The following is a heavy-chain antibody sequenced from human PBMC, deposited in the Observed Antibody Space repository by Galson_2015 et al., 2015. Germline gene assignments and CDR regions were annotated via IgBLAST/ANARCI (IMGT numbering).Heavy chain of an antibody. D-gene: IGHD3-22*01. Sequence: SVKVSCKASGYTFTSYDINWVRQTTGHGLEWMGWMNPNSGNTGYAQKFQGRVTMTRNTSISIAYMDLSSLRSEDTAVYYCARGGKYYYDSSGYLNWFDPWGQGTLVTVSS. CDR1: GYTFTSYD. J-gene: IGHJ5*02. CDR3: ARGGKYYYDSSGYLNWFDP. CDR2: MNPNSGNT. V-gene: IGHV1-8*01.